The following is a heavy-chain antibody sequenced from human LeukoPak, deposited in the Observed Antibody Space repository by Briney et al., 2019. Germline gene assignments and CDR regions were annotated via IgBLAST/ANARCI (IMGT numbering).Heavy chain of an antibody. CDR3: ARASDYYDSSGYRGAFDI. V-gene: IGHV4-61*02. Sequence: SQILSLTCTVSGGSISSGNYYWSWIRQPAGKGLEWIGRFYSGGSTTYNPSLKSRVTISADTAKNQVSLKMSSVTAADTAVYYCARASDYYDSSGYRGAFDIWGQGTMVTVSS. CDR1: GGSISSGNYY. CDR2: FYSGGST. D-gene: IGHD3-22*01. J-gene: IGHJ3*02.